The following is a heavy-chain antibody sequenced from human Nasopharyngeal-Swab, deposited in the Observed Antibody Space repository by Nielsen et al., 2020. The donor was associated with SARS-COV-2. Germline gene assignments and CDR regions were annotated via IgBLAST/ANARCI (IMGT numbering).Heavy chain of an antibody. J-gene: IGHJ4*02. Sequence: SETLSLTCTVSGGSISSSSYYWGWIRQPPGKGLECIGSIYYSGSTYYNPSLKSRVTISVDTSKNQFSLKLSSVTAADTAVYYCARDRKAYYDSSGFDYWGQGTLVTVSS. D-gene: IGHD3-22*01. CDR1: GGSISSSSYY. CDR2: IYYSGST. V-gene: IGHV4-39*07. CDR3: ARDRKAYYDSSGFDY.